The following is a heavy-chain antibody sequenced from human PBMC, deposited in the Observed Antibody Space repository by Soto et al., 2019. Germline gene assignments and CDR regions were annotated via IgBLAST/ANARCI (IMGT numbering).Heavy chain of an antibody. CDR3: ARGRGSTGYLGREHYFDY. J-gene: IGHJ4*02. D-gene: IGHD3-16*01. Sequence: EVQMVESGGGVVQPGGSLRLSCAASGFSVTNNYMNWVRQAPGKGLEWVSIIDIGGNTYYADSVKDRFTISRDDFKNTLYLQMDSLRPEDTAVYFCARGRGSTGYLGREHYFDYWGQGTLVTVSP. V-gene: IGHV3-66*01. CDR2: IDIGGNT. CDR1: GFSVTNNY.